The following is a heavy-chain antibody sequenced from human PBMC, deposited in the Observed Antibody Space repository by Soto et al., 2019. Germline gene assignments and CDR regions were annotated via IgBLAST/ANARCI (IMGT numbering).Heavy chain of an antibody. CDR3: ARLLGSGNYLGIFDAFDI. J-gene: IGHJ3*02. CDR2: ISYSGST. V-gene: IGHV4-31*03. CDR1: DGSITTVGNY. D-gene: IGHD1-26*01. Sequence: TLSLTCTVSDGSITTVGNYWSWIRQFPGKGLEWIGHISYSGSTNSNPSLRSRLSMSVDTSKNQFSLELSSVTAADTAVYYCARLLGSGNYLGIFDAFDIWGQGTVVT.